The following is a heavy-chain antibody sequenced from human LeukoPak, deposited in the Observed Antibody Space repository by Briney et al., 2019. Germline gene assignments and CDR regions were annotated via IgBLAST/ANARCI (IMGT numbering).Heavy chain of an antibody. CDR2: IYYSGST. Sequence: SETLSLTCTVSGGSISSGGYYWSWIRQHPGKGLEWIGYIYYSGSTYYNPSLKSRVTISVDTSKNQFSLKLSSVTAADTAVYYCAGVRLLWFGELSCWFDPWGQGTLVTVSS. CDR1: GGSISSGGYY. D-gene: IGHD3-10*01. V-gene: IGHV4-31*03. J-gene: IGHJ5*02. CDR3: AGVRLLWFGELSCWFDP.